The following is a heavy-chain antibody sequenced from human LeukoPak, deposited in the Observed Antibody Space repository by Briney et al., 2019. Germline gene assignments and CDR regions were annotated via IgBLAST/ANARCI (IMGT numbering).Heavy chain of an antibody. Sequence: GASVKVSCKASGYSFTSHYMHWVRQAPGQGLEWMGWISAYNGNTNYAQKLQGRVTMTTDTSTSTAYMELRSLRSDDTAVYYCARVTSGLQLTTLKNDSSWAYYFDYWGQGTLVTVSS. D-gene: IGHD6-13*01. CDR3: ARVTSGLQLTTLKNDSSWAYYFDY. CDR1: GYSFTSHY. V-gene: IGHV1-18*04. J-gene: IGHJ4*02. CDR2: ISAYNGNT.